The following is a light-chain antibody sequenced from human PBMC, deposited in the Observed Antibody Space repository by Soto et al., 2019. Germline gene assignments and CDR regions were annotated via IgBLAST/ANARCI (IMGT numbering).Light chain of an antibody. CDR1: QSVTSY. CDR2: DAS. V-gene: IGKV3-11*01. Sequence: EIVLTQSPATLSLSPGERATLSCRASQSVTSYLAWYQQKSGQPPRLLIYDASNRATGIPARFSGSGSGTDFTLTISSLEPEDFAVYYCQQRSNWPLTFGGGTKVDIK. CDR3: QQRSNWPLT. J-gene: IGKJ4*01.